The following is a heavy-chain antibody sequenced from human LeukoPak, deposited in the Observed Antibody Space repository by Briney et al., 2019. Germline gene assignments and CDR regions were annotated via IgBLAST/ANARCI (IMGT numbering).Heavy chain of an antibody. CDR1: GYTFTGYY. D-gene: IGHD3-10*01. CDR2: INPNSGGT. V-gene: IGHV1-2*02. CDR3: ARDVGSGSYSFDY. Sequence: ASVKVSCKASGYTFTGYYMHWARQAPGQGLEWMGWINPNSGGTNYAQKFQGRVTMTRDTSISTAYMELSRLRSDDTAVYYCARDVGSGSYSFDYWGQGTLVTVSS. J-gene: IGHJ4*02.